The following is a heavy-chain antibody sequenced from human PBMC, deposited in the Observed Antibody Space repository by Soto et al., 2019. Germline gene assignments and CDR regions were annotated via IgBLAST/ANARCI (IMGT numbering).Heavy chain of an antibody. CDR1: GGSISSSSYY. CDR2: IYYSGST. D-gene: IGHD6-19*01. J-gene: IGHJ3*02. V-gene: IGHV4-39*01. Sequence: QLQLQESGPGLVKPSETLSLTCTVSGGSISSSSYYWGWIRQPPGKGLEWIGSIYYSGSTYYNPSLKSRVTISVDTSKNQFSLKLSSVTAADTAVYYCARRLRGRILAVAGTGARAFDIWGQGTMVTVSS. CDR3: ARRLRGRILAVAGTGARAFDI.